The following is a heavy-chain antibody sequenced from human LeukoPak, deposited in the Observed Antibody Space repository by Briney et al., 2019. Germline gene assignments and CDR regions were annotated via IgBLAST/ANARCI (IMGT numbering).Heavy chain of an antibody. CDR1: GGTFSSYA. Sequence: ASVKVSCKASGGTFSSYAISWVRQAPGQGLEWMGGIIPIFGTANYAQKFQGRVTITADESTSTAYMELSSLRSEDTAVYYCARARYGSGSSPYYYYYMDVWGKGTTVTVSS. D-gene: IGHD3-10*01. J-gene: IGHJ6*03. V-gene: IGHV1-69*13. CDR3: ARARYGSGSSPYYYYYMDV. CDR2: IIPIFGTA.